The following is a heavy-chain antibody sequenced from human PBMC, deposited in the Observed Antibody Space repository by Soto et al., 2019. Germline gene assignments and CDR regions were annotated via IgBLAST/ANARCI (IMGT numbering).Heavy chain of an antibody. CDR3: TTDLWRIAVVVGYTGYFKP. CDR2: IKSKSDGGTT. J-gene: IGHJ5*02. V-gene: IGHV3-15*01. Sequence: VGSLRLSCAAYGFTFSDAWMSCVRQSPGKGLDWVGRIKSKSDGGTTEYAAPVRGRFTISRDDSKNTLYLQMNSLKTEDTAVYYCTTDLWRIAVVVGYTGYFKPWGQGTPVTVSS. D-gene: IGHD2-21*01. CDR1: GFTFSDAW.